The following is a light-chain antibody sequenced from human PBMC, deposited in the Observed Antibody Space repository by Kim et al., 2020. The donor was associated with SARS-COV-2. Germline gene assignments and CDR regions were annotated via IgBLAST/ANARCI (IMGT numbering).Light chain of an antibody. V-gene: IGKV1-5*01. Sequence: DIQMTQSPSTLSVSVGDRVTITCRVSENIDRWLAWYQQKPGKAPKLLIYYVSSLESGVPSRFSGSGSGTEFTLTISSLQPDDFATYFCQQYLSSAPSVSFGAGTKVDI. CDR3: QQYLSSAPSVS. J-gene: IGKJ3*01. CDR1: ENIDRW. CDR2: YVS.